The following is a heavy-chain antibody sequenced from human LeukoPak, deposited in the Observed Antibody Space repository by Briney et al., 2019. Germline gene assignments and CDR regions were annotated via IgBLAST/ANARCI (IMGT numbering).Heavy chain of an antibody. D-gene: IGHD2-2*01. J-gene: IGHJ4*02. CDR3: ARSPLGGRGYCSSTSCFRFDY. CDR1: GYTFTSYD. CDR2: ITPYNGNT. Sequence: ASVTVSCKASGYTFTSYDITWVRQAPGEGLEWMGWITPYNGNTNYAQKLQGRVTMTTDTSTSTAYMELRSLRSDDTAVYYCARSPLGGRGYCSSTSCFRFDYRGQGTLVTVSS. V-gene: IGHV1-18*01.